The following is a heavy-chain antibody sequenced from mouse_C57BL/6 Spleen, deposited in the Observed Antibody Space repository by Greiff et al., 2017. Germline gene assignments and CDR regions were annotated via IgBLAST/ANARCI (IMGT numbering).Heavy chain of an antibody. CDR2: IYPGSGST. V-gene: IGHV1-55*01. J-gene: IGHJ2*01. Sequence: QVQLQQPGAELVQPGASVKMSCTASGYTFTSYWITWVKQRPGQGLEWIGDIYPGSGSTNYNEKFKSKATLTVDTSASTAYMQLSSLTSEDSAVYYCASEVVHYCFGYWGEGTPLTVSP. CDR3: ASEVVHYCFGY. CDR1: GYTFTSYW.